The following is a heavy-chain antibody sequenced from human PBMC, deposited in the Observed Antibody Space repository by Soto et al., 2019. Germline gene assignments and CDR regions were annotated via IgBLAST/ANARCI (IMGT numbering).Heavy chain of an antibody. CDR1: GYTFTGHY. J-gene: IGHJ4*02. CDR3: GRGRSGQIVVFY. Sequence: QVQLVQSGAEVKKPGASVMVSCKASGYTFTGHYIHWVRQAPEQGPEWMGEIGPESGATRYAQKFQGRVTMTRDMSITTVYRELNNLSPDDTAVYYCGRGRSGQIVVFYWGQGTPVTVSS. CDR2: IGPESGAT. D-gene: IGHD1-26*01. V-gene: IGHV1-2*02.